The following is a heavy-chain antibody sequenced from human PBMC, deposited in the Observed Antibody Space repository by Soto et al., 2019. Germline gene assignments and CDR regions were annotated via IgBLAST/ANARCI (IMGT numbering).Heavy chain of an antibody. CDR1: GFTVSSNY. CDR2: IYIGVST. Sequence: PWGSRRLSCAASGFTVSSNYMSWVRQGPGKGLEWVSVIYIGVSTFYADAVKGRFTISSNNPTNMVYLQRNRMRAEDTAVYYCARDWPHLDSLGQGIRVTVS. J-gene: IGHJ4*02. CDR3: ARDWPHLDS. V-gene: IGHV3-53*01.